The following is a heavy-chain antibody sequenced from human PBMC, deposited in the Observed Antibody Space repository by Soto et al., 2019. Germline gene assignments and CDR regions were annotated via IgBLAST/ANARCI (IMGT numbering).Heavy chain of an antibody. D-gene: IGHD5-12*01. CDR3: AKYLRTEADGYTRDV. Sequence: SETLSLTCSVSGGSTRAYYWSWFRQPPGKGLEWIGYVYYTGSTKYNPSLESRVTISIDTSKNQFSLDLTSVTAADTAVYFCAKYLRTEADGYTRDVWGQGTLVTVS. CDR2: VYYTGST. CDR1: GGSTRAYY. V-gene: IGHV4-59*03. J-gene: IGHJ4*02.